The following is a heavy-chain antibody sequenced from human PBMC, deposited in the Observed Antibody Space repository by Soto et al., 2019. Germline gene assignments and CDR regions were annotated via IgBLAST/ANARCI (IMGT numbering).Heavy chain of an antibody. CDR2: ISGSGGST. CDR1: GFTFSSYA. Sequence: GGSLRLSCAASGFTFSSYAMSWVRQAPGKGLEWVSAISGSGGSTYYADSVKGRFTISRDNSKNTLYLQMNSLRAEDTAVYYCAKVSAGETKPLLYYYYYYMDVWGKGTTVTVSS. V-gene: IGHV3-23*01. CDR3: AKVSAGETKPLLYYYYYYMDV. J-gene: IGHJ6*03. D-gene: IGHD1-26*01.